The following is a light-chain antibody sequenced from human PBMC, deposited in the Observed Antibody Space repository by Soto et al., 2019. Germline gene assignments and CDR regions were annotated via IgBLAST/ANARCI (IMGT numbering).Light chain of an antibody. Sequence: EIVLAQSPGTLSLSPGDRATLSCRASQSVSSKYLAWYQQKPGQAPRLLIYSTSSRATGIPDRFSGSGSGTDFTLTITRLEPEDFAVYYCQQFGGSPPMYTFGQGTKVEIK. V-gene: IGKV3-20*01. CDR3: QQFGGSPPMYT. CDR1: QSVSSKY. CDR2: STS. J-gene: IGKJ2*01.